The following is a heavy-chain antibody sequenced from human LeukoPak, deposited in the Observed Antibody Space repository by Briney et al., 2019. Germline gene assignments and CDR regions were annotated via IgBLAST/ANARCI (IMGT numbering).Heavy chain of an antibody. D-gene: IGHD3-22*01. CDR3: ARGYGSSGSFDY. J-gene: IGHJ4*02. Sequence: GGSLRLSCAASGFTFSSYEMNWVRQAPGKGLEWVSYISSSGSTIYYADSVEGRFTISRDNAKNSLYLQMNSLRAEDTAVYYCARGYGSSGSFDYWGQGTLVTVSS. V-gene: IGHV3-48*03. CDR2: ISSSGSTI. CDR1: GFTFSSYE.